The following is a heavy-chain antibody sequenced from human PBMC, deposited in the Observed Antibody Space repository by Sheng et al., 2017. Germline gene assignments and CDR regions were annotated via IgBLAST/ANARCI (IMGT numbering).Heavy chain of an antibody. CDR1: GFTFDDYA. CDR3: ARASDYGDYGGYYYYYYMDV. CDR2: INWNGGST. D-gene: IGHD4-17*01. Sequence: EVQLVESGGGVVRPGGSRETLLCSSGFTFDDYAMNWVRQAPGKGLEWVSGINWNGGSTGYADSVKGRFTISRDNAKNSLYLQMNSLRAEDTALYLCARASDYGDYGGYYYYYYMDVWGKGTTVTVSS. J-gene: IGHJ6*03. V-gene: IGHV3-20*01.